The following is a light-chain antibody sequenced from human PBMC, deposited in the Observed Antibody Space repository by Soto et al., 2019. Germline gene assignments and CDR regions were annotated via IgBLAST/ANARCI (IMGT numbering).Light chain of an antibody. Sequence: IVLTQSPGTLSLSPGERATLSCRASQSVSSTFLAWYQQKPGQAPRLLIYGASTRATGIPDRFIGSGSGTDFTLTISRLEPEDFAVYYCQQYGRSLYTFGPGAKLEI. J-gene: IGKJ2*01. CDR1: QSVSSTF. CDR2: GAS. V-gene: IGKV3-20*01. CDR3: QQYGRSLYT.